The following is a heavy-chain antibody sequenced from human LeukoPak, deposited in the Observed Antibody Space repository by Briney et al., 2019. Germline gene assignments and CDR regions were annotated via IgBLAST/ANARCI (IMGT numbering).Heavy chain of an antibody. CDR3: VSFYETY. CDR1: GNYW. Sequence: GGSLRLSCAASGNYWMHWVRQAPGKGLVWVSHINSDGSWASYADSVKGRFTISKDNAKNTVYLQMNNLRAEDTAVYYCVSFYETYWGRGTLVTVS. J-gene: IGHJ4*02. CDR2: INSDGSWA. V-gene: IGHV3-74*01. D-gene: IGHD2/OR15-2a*01.